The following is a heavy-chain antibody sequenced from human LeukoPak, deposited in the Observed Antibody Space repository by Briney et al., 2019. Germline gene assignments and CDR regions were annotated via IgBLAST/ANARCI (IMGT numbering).Heavy chain of an antibody. V-gene: IGHV1-2*02. CDR1: GYTFIAYY. J-gene: IGHJ6*02. D-gene: IGHD5-24*01. CDR2: INPNSGGT. CDR3: ARLFLQFAYYGLDV. Sequence: ASVKVSRKASGYTFIAYYIHWVRQAPGQGLEWMGWINPNSGGTNYAQNFQGRVTMTRDTSTSTAYMELSRLRSDDTAVYYCARLFLQFAYYGLDVWGQGTTVSVSS.